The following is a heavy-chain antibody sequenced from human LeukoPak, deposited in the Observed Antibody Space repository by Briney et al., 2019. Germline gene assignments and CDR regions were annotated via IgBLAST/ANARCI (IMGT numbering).Heavy chain of an antibody. CDR3: AKPYSSGYWYYFDY. V-gene: IGHV3-23*01. D-gene: IGHD3-22*01. CDR1: GFTFSSYA. Sequence: GGSLRLSCAASGFTFSSYAMSWVRQAPGKGLEWVSAISGSGGSTYYADSVKGRFTISRDNSKNTLYLQMNSLRAEETTVYYCAKPYSSGYWYYFDYWGQGTLVTVSS. CDR2: ISGSGGST. J-gene: IGHJ4*02.